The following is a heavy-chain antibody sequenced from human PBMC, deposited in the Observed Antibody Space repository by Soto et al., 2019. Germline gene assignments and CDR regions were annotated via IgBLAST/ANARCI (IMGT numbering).Heavy chain of an antibody. CDR2: INAANGNT. CDR1: GYSIIKYV. J-gene: IGHJ4*02. V-gene: IGHV1-3*01. CDR3: ARGRASGWTALDY. D-gene: IGHD6-25*01. Sequence: ASVPVSSNTFGYSIIKYVMFWVRQATGQRLEWMGWINAANGNTKCSQKFQGRVTITRDTLAGTAYMELSSLSSEDTAVYYCARGRASGWTALDYCGQGALVTVSS.